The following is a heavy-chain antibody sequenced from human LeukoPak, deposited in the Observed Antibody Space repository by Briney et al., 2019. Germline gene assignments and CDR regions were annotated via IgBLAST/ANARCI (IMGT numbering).Heavy chain of an antibody. CDR3: TRRGHYDSSGYFFYFDY. J-gene: IGHJ4*02. Sequence: GGSLRLSCTASGFTFGDYAMSWVRQAPGKGLEWVGCIRSKAYGGTTEYAASVKGRFTISRDDSKSIAYLQMNSLKTEDTAVYYCTRRGHYDSSGYFFYFDYWGQGTLVTVSS. D-gene: IGHD3-22*01. V-gene: IGHV3-49*04. CDR2: IRSKAYGGTT. CDR1: GFTFGDYA.